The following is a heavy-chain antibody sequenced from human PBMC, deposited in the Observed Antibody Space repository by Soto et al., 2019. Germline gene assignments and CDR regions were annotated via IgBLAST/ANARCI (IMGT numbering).Heavy chain of an antibody. J-gene: IGHJ4*02. V-gene: IGHV1-18*01. D-gene: IGHD4-17*01. Sequence: ASVKVSCKASGYTFTSYGISWVRQAPGQGLEWMGWISAYNGNTNYAQKLQGRVTMTTDTSTSTAYMELRSLGSDDTAVYYCAREDDYGDYAGYWGQGTLVTVSS. CDR1: GYTFTSYG. CDR3: AREDDYGDYAGY. CDR2: ISAYNGNT.